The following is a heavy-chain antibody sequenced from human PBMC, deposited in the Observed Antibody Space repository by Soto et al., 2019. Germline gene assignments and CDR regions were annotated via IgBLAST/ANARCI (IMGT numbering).Heavy chain of an antibody. CDR1: GGSVSSRSHF. D-gene: IGHD5-12*01. CDR2: IYYTGNT. V-gene: IGHV4-61*01. Sequence: QVQLQESGPGVVKPSDTLSVTCTVSGGSVSSRSHFWSWIRQPPGGGLQWIGYIYYTGNTNYSPSLKSRATLSGDTSRNQFSLRLTSVTAADTAIYYCARYDAESGSNKLDPWGQGTLVTVSS. J-gene: IGHJ5*02. CDR3: ARYDAESGSNKLDP.